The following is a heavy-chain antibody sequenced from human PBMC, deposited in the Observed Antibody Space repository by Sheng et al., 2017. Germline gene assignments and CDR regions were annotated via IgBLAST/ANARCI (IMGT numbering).Heavy chain of an antibody. CDR2: IIPIFGTA. CDR3: ARERSGGIGVVHQSFDP. D-gene: IGHD2-15*01. Sequence: QVQLVQSGAEVKKPGSSVKVSCKASGGTFSSYAISWVRQAPGQGLEWMGGIIPIFGTANYAQKFQGRVTITTDESTSTAYMELSSLRSEDTAVYYCARERSGGIGVVHQSFDPWGQGTLVTVSS. CDR1: GGTFSSYA. J-gene: IGHJ5*02. V-gene: IGHV1-69*05.